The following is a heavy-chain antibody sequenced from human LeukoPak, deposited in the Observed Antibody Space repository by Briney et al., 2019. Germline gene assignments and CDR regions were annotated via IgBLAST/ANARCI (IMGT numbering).Heavy chain of an antibody. CDR2: IYHSGST. V-gene: IGHV4-4*02. CDR3: ASRPFTMVRGVSTFDY. J-gene: IGHJ4*02. CDR1: GDSISSSNW. D-gene: IGHD3-10*01. Sequence: PSGTLSLTCAVSGDSISSSNWWSWVRQPPGKGLEWIGEIYHSGSTNYNPSLKSRVTISVDKSKNQFSLKLSSVTAADTAVYYCASRPFTMVRGVSTFDYWGQGTLVTVSS.